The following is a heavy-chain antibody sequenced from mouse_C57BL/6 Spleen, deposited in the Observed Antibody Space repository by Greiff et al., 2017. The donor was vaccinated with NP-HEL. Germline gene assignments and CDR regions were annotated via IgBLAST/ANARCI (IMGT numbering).Heavy chain of an antibody. CDR1: GYTFTSYW. CDR2: IHPNSGST. CDR3: ARRGVTTMAMDY. Sequence: VQLQQPGAELVKPGASVKLSCKASGYTFTSYWMHWVKQRPGQGLEWIGMIHPNSGSTNYNEKFKSKATLTVDKSSSTAYIQLSSLTSEDSAVYYCARRGVTTMAMDYWGQGTSVTVSS. D-gene: IGHD2-2*01. J-gene: IGHJ4*01. V-gene: IGHV1-64*01.